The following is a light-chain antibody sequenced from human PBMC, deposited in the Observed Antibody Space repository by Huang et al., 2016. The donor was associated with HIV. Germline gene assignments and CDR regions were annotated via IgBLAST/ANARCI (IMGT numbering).Light chain of an antibody. V-gene: IGKV2-28*01. CDR2: LGS. CDR3: MQALQTLT. CDR1: QSLLHGNGYNH. J-gene: IGKJ4*01. Sequence: DIVMTQSPLSLPVTPGEPASISCRASQSLLHGNGYNHVDWYLQKPGQSRQVLSYLGSPRAPGVPDRFSGKGSGTDCTLKVSSVEAEDVGVYYCMQALQTLTFGGGTKVEIK.